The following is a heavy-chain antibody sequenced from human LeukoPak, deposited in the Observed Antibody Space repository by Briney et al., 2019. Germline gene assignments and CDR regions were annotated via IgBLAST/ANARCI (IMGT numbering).Heavy chain of an antibody. Sequence: GGSLRLSCAASGFTFSSYAMGWVRQAPGKGLEWVSAISGSGGSTYYADSVKGRFTISRDNSKNTLYLQMNSLRAEDTAVYYCAKDHGDNWNYDGYWGQGTLVTVSS. V-gene: IGHV3-23*01. D-gene: IGHD1-7*01. CDR3: AKDHGDNWNYDGY. CDR1: GFTFSSYA. J-gene: IGHJ4*02. CDR2: ISGSGGST.